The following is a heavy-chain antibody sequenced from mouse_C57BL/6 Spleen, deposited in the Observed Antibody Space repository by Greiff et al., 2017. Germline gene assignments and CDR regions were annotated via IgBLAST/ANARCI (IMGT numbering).Heavy chain of an antibody. J-gene: IGHJ3*01. Sequence: QVQLQQPGAELVKPGASVKLSCKASGYTFTSYWMQWVKQRPGQGLEWIGEIDPSDSYTNYNQKFKGKATLTVDTSSSTAYMQLSSLTSEDSAVYYCARPYYSNFWFAYWGQGTLVTVSA. V-gene: IGHV1-50*01. CDR3: ARPYYSNFWFAY. CDR2: IDPSDSYT. D-gene: IGHD2-5*01. CDR1: GYTFTSYW.